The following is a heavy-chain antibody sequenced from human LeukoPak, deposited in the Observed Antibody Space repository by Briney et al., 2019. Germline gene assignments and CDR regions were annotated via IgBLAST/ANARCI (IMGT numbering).Heavy chain of an antibody. V-gene: IGHV4-34*01. CDR3: ARGLRLRYFDWSLLRDWFDP. J-gene: IGHJ5*02. D-gene: IGHD3-9*01. Sequence: SETLSLTCAVYGGSFSGYYWSWIRQPPGKGLEWIGEINHSGSTNYNPSPKSRVTISVDTSKNQFSLKLSSVTAADTAVYYCARGLRLRYFDWSLLRDWFDPWGQGTLVTVSS. CDR2: INHSGST. CDR1: GGSFSGYY.